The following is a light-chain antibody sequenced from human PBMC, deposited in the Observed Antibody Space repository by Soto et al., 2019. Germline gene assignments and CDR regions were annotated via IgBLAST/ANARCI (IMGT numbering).Light chain of an antibody. J-gene: IGKJ5*01. CDR2: AAS. CDR1: QGISSY. CDR3: QQLNSYPST. V-gene: IGKV1-9*01. Sequence: IQLTQSPSSLSASVGDRATITCRASQGISSYLAWYQQKPGKAPKLLIYAASTLQSGVHSRFSGSGSGTDFTLTISSLQHEDFASYYCQQLNSYPSTFGQGTRVEIK.